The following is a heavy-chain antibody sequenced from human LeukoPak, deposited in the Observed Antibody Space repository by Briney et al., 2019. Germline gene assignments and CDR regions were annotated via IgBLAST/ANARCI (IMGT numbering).Heavy chain of an antibody. CDR1: GFTFSSYA. D-gene: IGHD2-2*01. Sequence: GGSLRLSCAASGFTFSSYAMSWVRQAPGKGLEWVSAISGSGGSTYYADSVKGRFTISRDNSKNTLYLQMNSLRAEDTAVYYCARGLTVVPAAMCYMDVWGKGTTVTVSS. V-gene: IGHV3-23*01. J-gene: IGHJ6*03. CDR2: ISGSGGST. CDR3: ARGLTVVPAAMCYMDV.